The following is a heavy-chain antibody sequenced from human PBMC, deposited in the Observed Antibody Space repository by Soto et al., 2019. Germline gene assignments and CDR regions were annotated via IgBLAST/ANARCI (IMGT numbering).Heavy chain of an antibody. CDR2: INPSGGST. V-gene: IGHV1-46*01. Sequence: QVQLVQSGAEVKKPGASVKVSCKASGYTFTSYYMHWVRQAPGQGLEWMGIINPSGGSTSYTQKFQGRVTMTRDTSTSTVYMELSSLRSEDTAVYYCARPSITMVRGVISPYYYSGMDVWGQGTTVTVSS. J-gene: IGHJ6*02. CDR3: ARPSITMVRGVISPYYYSGMDV. D-gene: IGHD3-10*01. CDR1: GYTFTSYY.